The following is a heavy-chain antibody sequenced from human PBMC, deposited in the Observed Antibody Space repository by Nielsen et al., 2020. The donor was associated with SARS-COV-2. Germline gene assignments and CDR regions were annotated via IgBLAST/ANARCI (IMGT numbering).Heavy chain of an antibody. Sequence: GESLKIFCAASGFTVSSNYMCWVRQAPGKGLEWVSVLYSDGSTYYADSVKGRFTISRDTSKNTLYLQMNSLRAEDTAVYYCARVGGGYVLDYWGQGTLVTVSS. J-gene: IGHJ4*02. CDR3: ARVGGGYVLDY. CDR1: GFTVSSNY. D-gene: IGHD5-12*01. CDR2: LYSDGST. V-gene: IGHV3-53*01.